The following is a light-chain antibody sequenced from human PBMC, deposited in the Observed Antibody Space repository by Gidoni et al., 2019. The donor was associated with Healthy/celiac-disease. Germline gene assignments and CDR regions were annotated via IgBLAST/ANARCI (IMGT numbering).Light chain of an antibody. V-gene: IGKV1-5*03. CDR2: RAS. CDR3: QQYNRHLFT. J-gene: IGKJ3*01. CDR1: QRISSW. Sequence: DIQMTQSPSTLSASVGDRVTITCRASQRISSWLAWYQQKPGKAPNLLIYRASSLESEVPSRFSGSGSGTDFTLTVSSLQPDDCATYHCQQYNRHLFTFGPGTKVDIK.